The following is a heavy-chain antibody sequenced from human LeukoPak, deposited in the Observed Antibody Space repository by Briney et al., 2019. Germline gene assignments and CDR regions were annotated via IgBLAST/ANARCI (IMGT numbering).Heavy chain of an antibody. CDR2: MNPNSGNT. CDR3: ARVSTDFGVVTDFDC. V-gene: IGHV1-8*01. D-gene: IGHD3-3*01. J-gene: IGHJ4*02. CDR1: GYTFTSYD. Sequence: ASVKVSCKASGYTFTSYDINWLRQATGQGLEWMGWMNPNSGNTGYAQKFQGRVTMTRNTSTSTAYMKLSSLRSEDTAVYYCARVSTDFGVVTDFDCWGQGTLVTASS.